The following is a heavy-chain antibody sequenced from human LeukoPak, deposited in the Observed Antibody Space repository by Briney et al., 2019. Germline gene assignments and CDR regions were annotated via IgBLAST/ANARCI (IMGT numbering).Heavy chain of an antibody. V-gene: IGHV3-21*01. Sequence: GGSLRLSCAASGFTFSSYALSWVRQSPGKGLEWVSSITSSSSYIAYSDSVKGRFTISRDNAKNSLYLQMNSLRAEDTAVFYCARGQWPDYWGQGTLLIVSS. CDR2: ITSSSSYI. J-gene: IGHJ4*02. D-gene: IGHD6-19*01. CDR3: ARGQWPDY. CDR1: GFTFSSYA.